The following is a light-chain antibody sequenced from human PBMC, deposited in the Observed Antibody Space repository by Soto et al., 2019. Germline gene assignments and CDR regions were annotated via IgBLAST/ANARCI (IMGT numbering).Light chain of an antibody. CDR1: QNINTY. CDR3: RHDYSYTRT. CDR2: VAS. Sequence: DIQMTQSPSSLSASVGDRVTITCRASQNINTYLNWYQQKPGQAPKLLIYVASSLQSGVPSRFSGSGSGTDFTLTISSLQPEDFATYYCRHDYSYTRTFGQGTTVDIX. J-gene: IGKJ1*01. V-gene: IGKV1-39*01.